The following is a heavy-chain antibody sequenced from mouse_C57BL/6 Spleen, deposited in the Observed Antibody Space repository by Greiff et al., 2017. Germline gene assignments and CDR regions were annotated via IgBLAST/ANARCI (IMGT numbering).Heavy chain of an antibody. V-gene: IGHV5-15*01. CDR1: GFTFSNYG. CDR2: ISNLAYSI. D-gene: IGHD4-1*01. J-gene: IGHJ3*01. CDR3: ARHGKRGFGY. Sequence: EVHLVESGGGLVQPGGSLKLSCAASGFTFSNYGMAWVRQAPRQGPEWVAFISNLAYSIYYADTVTGRFTISRENAKNPLYLEMSSLRSEDTAMYYCARHGKRGFGYWGQGTLVTVSA.